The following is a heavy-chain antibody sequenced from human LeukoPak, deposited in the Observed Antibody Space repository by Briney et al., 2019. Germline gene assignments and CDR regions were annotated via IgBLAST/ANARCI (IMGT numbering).Heavy chain of an antibody. V-gene: IGHV4-30-4*01. D-gene: IGHD3-22*01. J-gene: IGHJ5*02. CDR1: GGSISSGDYY. CDR2: IYYSGST. CDR3: ARSPLYLRYYDSRWNWFDP. Sequence: SQTLSLTCTVSGGSISSGDYYWSWIRQPPGKGLEWIGYIYYSGSTYYNPSLKSRVTISVDTSKNQFSLKLSSVTAADTAVYYCARSPLYLRYYDSRWNWFDPWGQGTLVTVSS.